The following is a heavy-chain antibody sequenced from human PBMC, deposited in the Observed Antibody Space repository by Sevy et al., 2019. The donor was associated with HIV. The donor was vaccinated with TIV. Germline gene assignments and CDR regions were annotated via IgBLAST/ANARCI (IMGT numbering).Heavy chain of an antibody. CDR2: ISSTSTYK. J-gene: IGHJ6*03. Sequence: GGSLRLSCAASGFTFSTYSMNWVRQAPGKGLEWVSCISSTSTYKYYAGSLKGRFAISRDNAKNSMYLQMNCLRAEDTGVYYGAGDPSGYDILTGYYYHYYMDVWGKGTTVTVSS. CDR1: GFTFSTYS. V-gene: IGHV3-21*01. CDR3: AGDPSGYDILTGYYYHYYMDV. D-gene: IGHD3-9*01.